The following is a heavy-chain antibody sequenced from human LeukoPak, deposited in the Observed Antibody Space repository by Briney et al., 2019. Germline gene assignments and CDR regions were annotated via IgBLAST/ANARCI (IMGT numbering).Heavy chain of an antibody. Sequence: GGSLRLSCAASGFTFSSYGMHWVRQAPGKGLEWVAVISYDGSNKYYADSVKGRFTISRDNSKNTLYLQMNSLRAEDTAVYYCARSRGGSYRDAFDIWGQGTMVTVSS. D-gene: IGHD1-26*01. CDR2: ISYDGSNK. V-gene: IGHV3-30*03. CDR1: GFTFSSYG. CDR3: ARSRGGSYRDAFDI. J-gene: IGHJ3*02.